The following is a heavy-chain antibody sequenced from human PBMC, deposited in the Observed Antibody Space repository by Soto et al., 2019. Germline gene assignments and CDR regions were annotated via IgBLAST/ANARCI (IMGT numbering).Heavy chain of an antibody. J-gene: IGHJ3*02. CDR1: GFAFGSSW. CDR2: IRKDGSAR. Sequence: EVQLVESGGGLVHPGGSLRLSCEASGFAFGSSWMTWVRQAPGKGLEWVANIRKDGSARYYLDSVTGRFTISRDNPKNSLYLQMDSLRAEDTGLYFCARDVSPGSSSVYLDAFDIWGQGTMVTVSS. V-gene: IGHV3-7*05. D-gene: IGHD6-13*01. CDR3: ARDVSPGSSSVYLDAFDI.